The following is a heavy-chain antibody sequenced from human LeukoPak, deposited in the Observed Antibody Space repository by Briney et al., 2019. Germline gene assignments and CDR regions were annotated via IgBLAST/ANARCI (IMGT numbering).Heavy chain of an antibody. CDR2: IYYSGST. CDR3: AISSGWPQFDY. V-gene: IGHV4-39*07. CDR1: GGSISSSSYY. J-gene: IGHJ4*02. D-gene: IGHD6-19*01. Sequence: SETLSLTCTVSGGSISSSSYYWGWIRQPPGKGLEWIGSIYYSGSTYYNPSLKSRVTISVDTSKNQFSLKLSSVTAEDTAVYYCAISSGWPQFDYWGQGTLVTVSS.